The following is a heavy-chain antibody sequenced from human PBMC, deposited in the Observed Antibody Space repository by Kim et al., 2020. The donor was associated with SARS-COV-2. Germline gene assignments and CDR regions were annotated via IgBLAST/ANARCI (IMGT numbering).Heavy chain of an antibody. CDR3: ARQPLGTYYYDSSGYHFDY. V-gene: IGHV4-39*01. CDR1: GGSISSSSYY. Sequence: SETLSLTCTVSGGSISSSSYYWGWIRQPPGKGLEWIGSIYYSGSTYYNPSLKSRVTISVDTSKNQFSLKLSSVTAADTAVYYCARQPLGTYYYDSSGYHFDYWGQGTLVTVSS. CDR2: IYYSGST. J-gene: IGHJ4*02. D-gene: IGHD3-22*01.